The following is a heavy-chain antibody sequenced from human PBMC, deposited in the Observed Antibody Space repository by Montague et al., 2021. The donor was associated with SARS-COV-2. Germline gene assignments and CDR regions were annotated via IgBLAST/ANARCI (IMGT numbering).Heavy chain of an antibody. V-gene: IGHV4-59*01. CDR2: IYYTGST. Sequence: SETLSLTCTVSGGSMDDYYWTWLRQPPGKGLEWTGNIYYTGSTKYSSSLKSRVTMSVDTSRKQISLKLSSVTAADSAVYYCARGALGLPAAFNWFDPWGQGNLVTVSS. D-gene: IGHD2-2*01. CDR1: GGSMDDYY. J-gene: IGHJ5*02. CDR3: ARGALGLPAAFNWFDP.